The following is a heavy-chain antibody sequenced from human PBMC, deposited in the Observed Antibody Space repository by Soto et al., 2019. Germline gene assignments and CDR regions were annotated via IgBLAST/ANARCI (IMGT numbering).Heavy chain of an antibody. Sequence: GGSLRLSCAASGFTVSSNYMSWVRQAPGKGLEWVSVIYSGGSTYYADSVKGRFTISRDNSKNTLYHQMNSLRAEDTAVYYCARETYYYDSSGYYDAFDIWGQGTMVTVSS. J-gene: IGHJ3*02. D-gene: IGHD3-22*01. CDR1: GFTVSSNY. CDR3: ARETYYYDSSGYYDAFDI. CDR2: IYSGGST. V-gene: IGHV3-66*01.